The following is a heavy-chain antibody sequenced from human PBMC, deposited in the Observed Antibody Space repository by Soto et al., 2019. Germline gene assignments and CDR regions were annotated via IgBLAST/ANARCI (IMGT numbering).Heavy chain of an antibody. CDR2: IYTSGST. V-gene: IGHV4-4*07. J-gene: IGHJ6*02. Sequence: SETLSLTCTVSGGSISSYYWSWIRQPAGKGLEWIGRIYTSGSTNYNPSLKSRVTMSVDTSKNQFSLKLSSVTAADTAVYYCAREGVATIPRVYYYCMAVWGHGTTVTVYS. D-gene: IGHD5-12*01. CDR1: GGSISSYY. CDR3: AREGVATIPRVYYYCMAV.